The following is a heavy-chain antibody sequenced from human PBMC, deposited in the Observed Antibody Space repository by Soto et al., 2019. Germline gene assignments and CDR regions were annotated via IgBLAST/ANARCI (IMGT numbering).Heavy chain of an antibody. J-gene: IGHJ4*02. V-gene: IGHV3-23*01. Sequence: EVQLLESGGGLVQPGGSLRLSCAASGFTFSSYAMSWVRQAPGKGLEWVSAISGSGGSTYYADSVKGRFTISRDNSKYTLYLQMNSLRAEDTAVYYCAKADYYDSSGYYPADYWGQGTLVTVSS. CDR3: AKADYYDSSGYYPADY. D-gene: IGHD3-22*01. CDR2: ISGSGGST. CDR1: GFTFSSYA.